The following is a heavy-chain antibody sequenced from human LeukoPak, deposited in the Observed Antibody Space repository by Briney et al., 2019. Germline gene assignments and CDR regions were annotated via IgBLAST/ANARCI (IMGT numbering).Heavy chain of an antibody. Sequence: SETLSLTCTVSGGSISNYYWSWIRQPAGKGLEWIGRISTSGSTNYNPSLKSRVTISVDKSRNQFSLKLSSVTAVDTAVYYCARVALSGLYYFDNWGQGTLVTVSS. CDR3: ARVALSGLYYFDN. D-gene: IGHD5/OR15-5a*01. V-gene: IGHV4-4*07. CDR1: GGSISNYY. CDR2: ISTSGST. J-gene: IGHJ4*02.